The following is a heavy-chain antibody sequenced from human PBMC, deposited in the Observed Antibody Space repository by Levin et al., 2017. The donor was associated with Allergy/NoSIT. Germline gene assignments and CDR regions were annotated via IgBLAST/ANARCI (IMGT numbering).Heavy chain of an antibody. Sequence: KVSCKGSGYSFTSHWISWVRQMPGKGLEWMGRIDPTDSYSSYSPSFQGHVTISADKSISTAYLQWSSLKASDTAMYYCATLDSAASGIDFWGQGTLVTVSS. J-gene: IGHJ4*02. CDR2: IDPTDSYS. CDR1: GYSFTSHW. CDR3: ATLDSAASGIDF. V-gene: IGHV5-10-1*01. D-gene: IGHD3/OR15-3a*01.